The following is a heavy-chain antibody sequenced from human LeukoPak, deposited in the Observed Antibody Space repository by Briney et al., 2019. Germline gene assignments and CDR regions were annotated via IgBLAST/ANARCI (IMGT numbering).Heavy chain of an antibody. Sequence: QPGRSLRLSCAASGFTFSSYGMHWVRQAPGKGLEWAAVISYDGSNKYYADSVKGRFTISRDNSKNTLYLQMNSLRAEDTAVYYCAKATNYGDYWYYFDYWGQGTLVTVSS. CDR1: GFTFSSYG. V-gene: IGHV3-30*18. CDR3: AKATNYGDYWYYFDY. J-gene: IGHJ4*02. CDR2: ISYDGSNK. D-gene: IGHD4-17*01.